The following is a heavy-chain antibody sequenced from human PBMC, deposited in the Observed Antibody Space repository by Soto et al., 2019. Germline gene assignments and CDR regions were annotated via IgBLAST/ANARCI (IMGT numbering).Heavy chain of an antibody. V-gene: IGHV4-4*02. CDR3: ARSPPSSYYGGSGTFDY. Sequence: PSETLSLTCAVSGGFTSTNNWWSWVRQPPGKGLEWIGDAYHSGSTEYNPSLKSRVSISVDKSKNQISLKLTSATAADTAVYYCARSPPSSYYGGSGTFDYWGQGTVVTVSS. CDR1: GGFTSTNNW. D-gene: IGHD3-10*01. J-gene: IGHJ4*02. CDR2: AYHSGST.